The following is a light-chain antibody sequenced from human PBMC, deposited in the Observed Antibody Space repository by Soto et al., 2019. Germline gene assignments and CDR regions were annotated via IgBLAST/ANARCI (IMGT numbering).Light chain of an antibody. Sequence: QSVLTQPPSVSGAPGQRVTISCTGTSSNIGAGFDVHWYQQLPGTAPKLLIYGNNNRPSGVPDRISGSKSGTSASLAITGLQAEDEAEYYCQSYDTSLSGWVFGGGTKLTVL. V-gene: IGLV1-40*01. CDR3: QSYDTSLSGWV. J-gene: IGLJ3*02. CDR2: GNN. CDR1: SSNIGAGFD.